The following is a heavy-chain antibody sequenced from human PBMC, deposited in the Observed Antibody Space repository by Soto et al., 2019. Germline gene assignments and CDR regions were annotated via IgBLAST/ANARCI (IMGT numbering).Heavy chain of an antibody. V-gene: IGHV3-23*01. CDR3: AKSKEVYDY. D-gene: IGHD2-8*01. CDR1: GFTFRSYA. Sequence: EVQLLESGGGLVQPGGSLRLSCAASGFTFRSYAMTWVRQAPGKGLEWVSGISDNGGTTYYADSVKGRFTISRDNSKNTLYLQMNSLRAEYTAVYYCAKSKEVYDYWGQGTLVTVSS. CDR2: ISDNGGTT. J-gene: IGHJ4*02.